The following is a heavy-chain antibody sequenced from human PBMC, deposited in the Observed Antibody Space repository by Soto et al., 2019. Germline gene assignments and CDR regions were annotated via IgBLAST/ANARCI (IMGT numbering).Heavy chain of an antibody. V-gene: IGHV4-39*01. CDR3: ARRTTIVVVVDATRGSFDY. CDR2: IYYSGST. J-gene: IGHJ4*02. D-gene: IGHD2-15*01. CDR1: GGSISSSSYY. Sequence: SETLSLTCTVSGGSISSSSYYWGWIRQPPGKGLEWIGSIYYSGSTYYNPSLKSRVTISVDTSKNQFSLKLSSVTAADTAVYYCARRTTIVVVVDATRGSFDYWGQGTLVTVSS.